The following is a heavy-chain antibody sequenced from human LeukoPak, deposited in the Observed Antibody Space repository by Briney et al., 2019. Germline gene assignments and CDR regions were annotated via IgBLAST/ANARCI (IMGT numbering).Heavy chain of an antibody. J-gene: IGHJ5*02. CDR2: IIPIFGTA. D-gene: IGHD3-10*01. CDR3: ASTRIPMLRGPFDP. V-gene: IGHV1-69*06. Sequence: ASVKVSCKASGGTFSSYAISWVRQAPGQGLEWMGGIIPIFGTANYAQKFQGRVTITADKSTSTAYMELSSLRSGDTAVYYCASTRIPMLRGPFDPWGQGTLVTVSS. CDR1: GGTFSSYA.